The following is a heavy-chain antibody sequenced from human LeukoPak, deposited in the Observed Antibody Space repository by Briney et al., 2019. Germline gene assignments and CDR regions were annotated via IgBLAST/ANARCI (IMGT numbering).Heavy chain of an antibody. D-gene: IGHD6-6*01. J-gene: IGHJ5*02. CDR3: ARLVDSSSSGGFWFDP. V-gene: IGHV1-69*05. CDR1: GGTFSSYA. Sequence: GASVKVSCKASGGTFSSYAISWVRQAPGQGLEWMGGIIPIFGTANYAQKFQGRVTITTDESTSTAYMELNSLRSEDTAVYYCARLVDSSSSGGFWFDPWGQGTLVTVSS. CDR2: IIPIFGTA.